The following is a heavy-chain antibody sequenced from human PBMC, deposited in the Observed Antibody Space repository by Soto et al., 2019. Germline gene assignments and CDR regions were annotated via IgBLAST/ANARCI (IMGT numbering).Heavy chain of an antibody. D-gene: IGHD2-8*01. V-gene: IGHV3-7*01. CDR3: ATARGRTYYFEY. Sequence: EVQLVESGGGLVQPGGSLRLSCVASGFTFSSYWMTWVRQAPGKGLEWVASIKQDGSEKYYVDSVKGRFTISTDNTKNSLSLQVNNVRAEDTAVYYCATARGRTYYFEYWGQGTLVTVSS. CDR2: IKQDGSEK. CDR1: GFTFSSYW. J-gene: IGHJ4*02.